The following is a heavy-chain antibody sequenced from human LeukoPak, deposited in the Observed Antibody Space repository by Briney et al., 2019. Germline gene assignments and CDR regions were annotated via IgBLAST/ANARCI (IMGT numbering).Heavy chain of an antibody. CDR1: GFTFSNYA. CDR2: ISGSGDST. CDR3: AKREYSSGWYYQN. Sequence: GGSLRLSCAASGFTFSNYAMRWVRQAPGKGLEWVSGISGSGDSTYYADSVKGRFTISRDNSKNTLYLQMNSLRAEDTAVYYCAKREYSSGWYYQNWGQGTLVTVSS. V-gene: IGHV3-23*01. D-gene: IGHD6-19*01. J-gene: IGHJ4*02.